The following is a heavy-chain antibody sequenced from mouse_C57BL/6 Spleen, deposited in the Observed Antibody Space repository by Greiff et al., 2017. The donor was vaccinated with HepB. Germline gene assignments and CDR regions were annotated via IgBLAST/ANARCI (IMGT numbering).Heavy chain of an antibody. CDR3: ARKVYYYGSSYGYFDV. V-gene: IGHV1-53*01. CDR1: GSTFTSYW. CDR2: INPSNGGT. Sequence: QVQLQQPGTDLVKPGASVKLSCKASGSTFTSYWLPWVKQRPGQGLEWIGNINPSNGGTTYNEKFKSKATLPVDTSSSPAYMKLSSLTSEDSAVYYWARKVYYYGSSYGYFDVGGTGTTVTVSS. J-gene: IGHJ1*03. D-gene: IGHD1-1*01.